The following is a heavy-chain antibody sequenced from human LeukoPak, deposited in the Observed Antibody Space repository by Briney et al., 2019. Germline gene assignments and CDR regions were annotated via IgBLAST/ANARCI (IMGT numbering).Heavy chain of an antibody. D-gene: IGHD3-10*01. V-gene: IGHV4-34*01. Sequence: SETLSLTCAVYGGSFSGYYWSWIRQPPGKGLEWLGEINHSGSTNYNPSLKSRVTISVDTSKNQFSLKLSSVTAADTAVYYCASERSSGGLLWFGELLAWGQGTLVTVSS. CDR3: ASERSSGGLLWFGELLA. J-gene: IGHJ5*02. CDR1: GGSFSGYY. CDR2: INHSGST.